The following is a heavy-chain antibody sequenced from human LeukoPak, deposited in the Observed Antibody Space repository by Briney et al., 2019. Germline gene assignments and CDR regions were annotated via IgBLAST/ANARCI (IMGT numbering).Heavy chain of an antibody. CDR1: GGSISSEY. J-gene: IGHJ6*02. CDR3: AKGDAYNLSSFYGVYD. V-gene: IGHV4-59*01. D-gene: IGHD5-24*01. CDR2: IFYSGST. Sequence: PSETHSLACTLSGGSISSEYWSWIRQPPGKGLEWIGYIFYSGSTNYNPSLKSRVTISVDTSKNQFSLKLTSVTAADTAVYYCAKGDAYNLSSFYGVYDWGHRKTVPVSS.